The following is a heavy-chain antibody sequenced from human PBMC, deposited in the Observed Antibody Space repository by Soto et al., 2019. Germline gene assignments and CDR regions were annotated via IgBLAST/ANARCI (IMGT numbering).Heavy chain of an antibody. Sequence: QVQLVQSGAEVKKPGSSVKVSCKASGGTFSSYAISWVRQAPGQGLEWMGGIIPIFGTANYAQKFQGRVTITADESTSTVYMELSSLRSEDTAVYYCARGPLAIFGVVTSDWYFDLWGRGTLVTVSS. D-gene: IGHD3-3*01. CDR3: ARGPLAIFGVVTSDWYFDL. CDR2: IIPIFGTA. V-gene: IGHV1-69*01. CDR1: GGTFSSYA. J-gene: IGHJ2*01.